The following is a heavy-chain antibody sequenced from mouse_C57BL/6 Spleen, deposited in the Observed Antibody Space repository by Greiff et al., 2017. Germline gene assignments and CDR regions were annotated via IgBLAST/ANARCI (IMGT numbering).Heavy chain of an antibody. CDR3: AREATKGGFAY. Sequence: VQLQQSGAELVKPGASVKISCKASGFAFSSYWMNWVKQRPGKGLEWIGQIYPGDGDTNNNGKFKGKATLTTDKSSSTAYLQLSSLTSEDSAVYFCAREATKGGFAYWGQGTLVTVSA. CDR1: GFAFSSYW. V-gene: IGHV1-80*01. CDR2: IYPGDGDT. J-gene: IGHJ3*01.